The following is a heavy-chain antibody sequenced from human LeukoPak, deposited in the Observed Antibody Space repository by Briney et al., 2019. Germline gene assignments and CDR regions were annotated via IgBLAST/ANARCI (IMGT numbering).Heavy chain of an antibody. CDR3: ARGRDYVWGSYHDY. J-gene: IGHJ4*02. CDR1: GYTFTGYD. D-gene: IGHD3-16*02. CDR2: MNPNSGNT. V-gene: IGHV1-8*01. Sequence: ASVKVSCKASGYTFTGYDINWVRQATGQGLEWMGWMNPNSGNTGYAQKFQGRVTMTRNTSISTAYMELSSLRSEDTAVYYCARGRDYVWGSYHDYWGQGTLVTVSS.